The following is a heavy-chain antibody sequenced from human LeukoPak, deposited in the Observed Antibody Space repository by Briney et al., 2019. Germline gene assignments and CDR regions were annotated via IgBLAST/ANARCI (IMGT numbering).Heavy chain of an antibody. CDR2: ISSDGNLI. Sequence: PGRSLRLSCATSGFPFSRYAMQWVRQAPGKGLECVAVISSDGNLIFYADSVKGRFTISRDNSKNTVYLQMNSLRAEDTAVFYCAREEYDYALGALDVWGQGTTVSVSS. CDR1: GFPFSRYA. J-gene: IGHJ6*02. V-gene: IGHV3-30*04. CDR3: AREEYDYALGALDV. D-gene: IGHD4/OR15-4a*01.